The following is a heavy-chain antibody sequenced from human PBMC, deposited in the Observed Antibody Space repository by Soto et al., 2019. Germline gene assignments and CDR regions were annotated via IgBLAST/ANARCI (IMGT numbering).Heavy chain of an antibody. J-gene: IGHJ6*02. D-gene: IGHD6-6*01. CDR2: INPNSGGT. CDR3: ARDSSSLGMDV. V-gene: IGHV1-2*02. Sequence: ASVKVSCKASGYSFTDYHIHWVRQAPGRGLEWMGWINPNSGGTNYAQKFQGRVTMTRDTSISTAYMELSRLRSDDTAVYYCARDSSSLGMDVWGQGTTVTVSS. CDR1: GYSFTDYH.